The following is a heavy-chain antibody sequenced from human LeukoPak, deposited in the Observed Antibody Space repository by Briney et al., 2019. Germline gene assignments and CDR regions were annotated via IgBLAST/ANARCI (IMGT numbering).Heavy chain of an antibody. V-gene: IGHV3-21*01. J-gene: IGHJ6*02. D-gene: IGHD4-23*01. CDR1: GFTFSSYS. CDR2: ISSSSSYI. CDR3: AREDYGGRFRQYYYYGMDV. Sequence: PGGSLRLSCAASGFTFSSYSMNWVRQAPGKGLEWVSSISSSSSYIYYADSVKGRFTISRDNAKNSLYLQMNSLRAEDTAVYYCAREDYGGRFRQYYYYGMDVWGQGTTVTVSS.